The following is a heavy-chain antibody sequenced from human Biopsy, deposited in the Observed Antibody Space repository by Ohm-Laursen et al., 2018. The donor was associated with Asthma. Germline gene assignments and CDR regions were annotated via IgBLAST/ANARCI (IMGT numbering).Heavy chain of an antibody. J-gene: IGHJ6*02. V-gene: IGHV3-11*01. D-gene: IGHD6-13*01. CDR1: GFSFGDFF. Sequence: SLRLSCAAFGFSFGDFFMPWVRQAPGKGLEWVAPISSSGRTKYPSESVLGRCTISRDNTQKSMTLELRSLRVEDTAIYYCARGLESSSRGPFYFFTLDVWGQGTPVAVSS. CDR2: ISSSGRTK. CDR3: ARGLESSSRGPFYFFTLDV.